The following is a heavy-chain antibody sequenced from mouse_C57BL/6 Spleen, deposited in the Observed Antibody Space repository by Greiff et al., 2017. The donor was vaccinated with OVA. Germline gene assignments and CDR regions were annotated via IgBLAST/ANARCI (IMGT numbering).Heavy chain of an antibody. Sequence: VQGVESGPELVKPGASVKLSCKASGYTFTSYDINWVKQRPGQGLEWIGWIYPRDGSTKYNEKFKGKATLTVDTSSSTAYMELHSLTSEDSAVYFCAKGSSSGFHYFDYWGQGTTLTVSS. CDR2: IYPRDGST. V-gene: IGHV1-85*01. J-gene: IGHJ2*01. CDR1: GYTFTSYD. D-gene: IGHD3-2*02. CDR3: AKGSSSGFHYFDY.